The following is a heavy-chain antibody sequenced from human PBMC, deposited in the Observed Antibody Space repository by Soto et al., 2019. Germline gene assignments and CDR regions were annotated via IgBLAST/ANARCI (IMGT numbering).Heavy chain of an antibody. CDR1: GCTFSSYA. CDR3: AKDQLWFGERNYYYYGMDV. V-gene: IGHV1-3*01. D-gene: IGHD3-10*01. CDR2: IDDGNGTT. J-gene: IGHJ6*02. Sequence: ASVKVSCKASGCTFSSYAISWVRQAPGQGLEWMGWIDDGNGTTKYSQKFQGRVTFSRDTSASTAYMELSSLRSEDTAVYYCAKDQLWFGERNYYYYGMDVWGQGTTVTVSS.